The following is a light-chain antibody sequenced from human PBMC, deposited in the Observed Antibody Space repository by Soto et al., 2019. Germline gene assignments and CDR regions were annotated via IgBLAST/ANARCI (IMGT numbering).Light chain of an antibody. CDR2: DVS. J-gene: IGLJ1*01. V-gene: IGLV2-11*01. CDR1: SSDVGGYNY. CDR3: CSYAGNYYV. Sequence: QSALTQPRSVSGSPGQSVTISCTGTSSDVGGYNYVSWYQQHPCKAPKLMISDVSKRPSGVPDRFSGSKSGNTASLTISGLQAEDEADYYCCSYAGNYYVFGTGTKVTVL.